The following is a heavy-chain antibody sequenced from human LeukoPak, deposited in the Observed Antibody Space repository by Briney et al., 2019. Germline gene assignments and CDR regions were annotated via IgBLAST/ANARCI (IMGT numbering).Heavy chain of an antibody. D-gene: IGHD4-23*01. CDR3: ANPAVVTLGKDAFDI. CDR1: GFTFSSYG. J-gene: IGHJ3*02. V-gene: IGHV3-30*18. Sequence: GGCLRLSCAASGFTFSSYGMRWVRQAPGEGLGWVAVISYDGSNKYYADSVKGRFTISRDNSKNTLYLQMNSLRAEDTAVYYCANPAVVTLGKDAFDIWGQGTMVTVSS. CDR2: ISYDGSNK.